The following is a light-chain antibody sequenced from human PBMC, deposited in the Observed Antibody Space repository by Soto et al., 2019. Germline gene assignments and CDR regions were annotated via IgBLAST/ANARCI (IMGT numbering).Light chain of an antibody. CDR3: QQYKRYSPYT. CDR2: QAS. J-gene: IGKJ2*01. V-gene: IGKV1-5*03. CDR1: QDISRS. Sequence: DIQMTQSPSTLSASLGDRVTVTCRASQDISRSLAGYQQKQGQAPKLLMYQASNLEREVPSRISGSGSGTEFTLTISSLQPDDFATYSCQQYKRYSPYTFGQGTKLEI.